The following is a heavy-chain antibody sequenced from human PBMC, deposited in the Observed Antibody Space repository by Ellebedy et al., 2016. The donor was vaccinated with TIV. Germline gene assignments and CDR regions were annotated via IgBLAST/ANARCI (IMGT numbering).Heavy chain of an antibody. CDR2: IYDSGNT. CDR3: ARPPMGKTAPLEY. V-gene: IGHV4-39*07. J-gene: IGHJ4*02. D-gene: IGHD3-10*01. Sequence: SETLSLTXTVSIGTISSSSSSYWGWIRQPPGKGLEWIGTIYDSGNTYYNPSLKSRITISMDTSKNQFSLKLTSVTPADTAVYYCARPPMGKTAPLEYWGLGALVTVSS. CDR1: IGTISSSSSSY.